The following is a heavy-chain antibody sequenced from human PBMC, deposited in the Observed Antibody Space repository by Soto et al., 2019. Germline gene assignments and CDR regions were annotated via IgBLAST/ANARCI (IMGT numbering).Heavy chain of an antibody. CDR2: IWFDGTNE. CDR3: VTSSGYH. CDR1: GFAFNTYG. V-gene: IGHV3-33*08. J-gene: IGHJ5*02. Sequence: QVQLVESGGGVVHPGMSLTLSCVASGFAFNTYGMNWVPQAPGGGLELVAVIWFDGTNEYYSDSVKGRFTIFRDNSRNTLHLQMRGLRVDDTAIYYCVTSSGYHWGQGTLVTVSS. D-gene: IGHD3-22*01.